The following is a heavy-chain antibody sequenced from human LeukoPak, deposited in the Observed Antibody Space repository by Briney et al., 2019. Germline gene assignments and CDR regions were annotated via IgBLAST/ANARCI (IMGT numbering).Heavy chain of an antibody. CDR2: IVVGSGNT. Sequence: SVKVSCKASGFTFTSSAMQWVRQARGQRLEWIGWIVVGSGNTNYAQKFQERVTITRDMSTSTAYMELSSLRSEDTAVYYCAADVYYSYYYDSSGPLFDYWGQGTLVTVSS. CDR3: AADVYYSYYYDSSGPLFDY. J-gene: IGHJ4*02. D-gene: IGHD3-22*01. V-gene: IGHV1-58*02. CDR1: GFTFTSSA.